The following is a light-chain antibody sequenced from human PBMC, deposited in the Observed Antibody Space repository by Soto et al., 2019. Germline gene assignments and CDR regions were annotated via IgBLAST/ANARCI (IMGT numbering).Light chain of an antibody. CDR2: HAS. Sequence: LTLSLATLSVSKRERATLSCMASQSVSSNLAAYQQKPGHPPRLLLYHASNRATAIPPRLCGSGSGTEFSLIIISRVAAEVVVEYYHLRTDWSRTFGQRTNVDIK. J-gene: IGKJ1*01. V-gene: IGKV3-11*01. CDR1: QSVSSN. CDR3: HLRTDWSRT.